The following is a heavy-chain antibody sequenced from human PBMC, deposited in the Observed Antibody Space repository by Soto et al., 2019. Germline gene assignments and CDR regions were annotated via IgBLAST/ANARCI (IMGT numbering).Heavy chain of an antibody. V-gene: IGHV4-61*08. D-gene: IGHD2-8*01. CDR2: IYHSGST. J-gene: IGHJ4*02. CDR1: GGSISSGGYS. Sequence: SETLSLTCAVSGGSISSGGYSWSWIRQPPGKGLEWIGYIYHSGSTNYNPSLKSRVTISVDTSKNQFSLKLSSVTAADTAVYYCARTYGGYYDFWGQGTLVTVSS. CDR3: ARTYGGYYDF.